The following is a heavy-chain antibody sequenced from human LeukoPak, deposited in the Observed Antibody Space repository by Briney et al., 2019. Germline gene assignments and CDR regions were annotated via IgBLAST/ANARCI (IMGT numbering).Heavy chain of an antibody. Sequence: SETLSLTCAVYGGSFSGYYWSWIRQPPGKGLEWIGEINHSGSTNYSPSLKSRVTISVDTSKNQFSLKLSSVTAADTAVYYCASTPGDLRYGFQPFDYWGQGTLVTVSS. D-gene: IGHD3-10*01. CDR3: ASTPGDLRYGFQPFDY. V-gene: IGHV4-34*01. CDR1: GGSFSGYY. J-gene: IGHJ4*02. CDR2: INHSGST.